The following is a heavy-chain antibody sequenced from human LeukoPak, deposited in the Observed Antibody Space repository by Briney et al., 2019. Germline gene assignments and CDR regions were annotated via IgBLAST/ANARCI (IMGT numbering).Heavy chain of an antibody. CDR3: ARDGDSSGYYNWFDP. J-gene: IGHJ5*02. CDR1: GYTFTSYG. Sequence: ASVKVSCKASGYTFTSYGISRVRQAPGQGLEWMGWISAYNGNTNYAQKLQGRVTMTTDTSTSTAYMELRSLRSDDTAVYYCARDGDSSGYYNWFDPWGQGTLVTVSS. CDR2: ISAYNGNT. V-gene: IGHV1-18*01. D-gene: IGHD3-22*01.